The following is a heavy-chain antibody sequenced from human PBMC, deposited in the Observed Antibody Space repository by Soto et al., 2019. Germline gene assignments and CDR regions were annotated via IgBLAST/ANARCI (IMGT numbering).Heavy chain of an antibody. CDR2: ISSSGSTI. Sequence: PGGSLRLSCAASGFTFSSYEMNWVRQAPGKGLEWVSYISSSGSTIYYADSVKGRFTISRDNAKNSLYLQMNSLRAEDTAVYYCARGHNPDDSSGYFRIGLDCMDVWGQGTTVTVSS. J-gene: IGHJ6*02. V-gene: IGHV3-48*03. D-gene: IGHD3-22*01. CDR3: ARGHNPDDSSGYFRIGLDCMDV. CDR1: GFTFSSYE.